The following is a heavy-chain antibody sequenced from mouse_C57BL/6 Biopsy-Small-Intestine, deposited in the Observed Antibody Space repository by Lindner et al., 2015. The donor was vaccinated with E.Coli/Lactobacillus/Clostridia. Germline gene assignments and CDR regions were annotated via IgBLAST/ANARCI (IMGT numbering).Heavy chain of an antibody. J-gene: IGHJ3*01. CDR1: GYAFSSYW. D-gene: IGHD3-2*02. V-gene: IGHV1-80*01. CDR2: IYPGDGGI. Sequence: VQLQESGAELVKPGASVKISCKASGYAFSSYWMNWVKQRPGRGLEWIGQIYPGDGGINYNGKFKGKATLTADKSSSTAYMQLSSLTSEDSAVYFCARKDNSGPFAYWGQGTLVTVSA. CDR3: ARKDNSGPFAY.